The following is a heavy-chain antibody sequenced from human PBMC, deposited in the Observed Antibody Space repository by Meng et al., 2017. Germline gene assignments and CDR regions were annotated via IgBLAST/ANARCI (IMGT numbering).Heavy chain of an antibody. CDR2: IYHSGST. CDR1: GYSISSGYY. V-gene: IGHV4-38-2*02. J-gene: IGHJ4*02. CDR3: TRTQGGEVEFGYFDY. Sequence: SELFLTCTVSGYSISSGYYWGWIRQPPGKGLEWIGSIYHSGSTYYNPSLKSRVTISGDTSKNQFSLKRSSVTAADTAVYYWTRTQGGEVEFGYFDYWGQGTLVTVSS. D-gene: IGHD3-10*01.